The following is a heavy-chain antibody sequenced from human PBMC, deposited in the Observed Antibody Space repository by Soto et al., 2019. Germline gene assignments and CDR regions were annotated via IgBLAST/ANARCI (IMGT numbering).Heavy chain of an antibody. D-gene: IGHD5-18*01. Sequence: QVQLVESGGGLVKTSGSLRIACAASGFTFSDYYMSWVRQAPGKGLEWVSYISSSGNTIYYADSVKGRFTISRDNAKNLVYMKKNRLSADPPSFFSRAKMVSETSPPPVFSGGKGTLVPV. CDR2: ISSSGNTI. V-gene: IGHV3-11*01. CDR1: GFTFSDYY. J-gene: IGHJ4*02. CDR3: AKMVSETSPPPVFS.